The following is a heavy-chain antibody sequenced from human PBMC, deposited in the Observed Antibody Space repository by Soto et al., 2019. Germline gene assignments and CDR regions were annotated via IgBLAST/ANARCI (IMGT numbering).Heavy chain of an antibody. J-gene: IGHJ6*02. CDR2: IDPSDSYT. CDR3: ARLVDDYSLSDGMDV. V-gene: IGHV5-10-1*04. Sequence: GESLKISCKGSGYSFTSYWISWVRQMPGKGLEWMGRIDPSDSYTNYSPSFQGQVTISADKSISTAYLQWSSLKASDTAMYYCARLVDDYSLSDGMDVWGQGTTVTVSS. D-gene: IGHD4-4*01. CDR1: GYSFTSYW.